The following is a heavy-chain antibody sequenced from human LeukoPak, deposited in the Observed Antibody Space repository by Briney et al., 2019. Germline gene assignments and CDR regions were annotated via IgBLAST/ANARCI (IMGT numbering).Heavy chain of an antibody. J-gene: IGHJ2*01. V-gene: IGHV4-59*01. D-gene: IGHD6-19*01. Sequence: SETLSLTCTVSGASISSYYWSWIRRPPGKGLEWIGFIYYSGSSNYNPSLKSRVTMSIDRSKNQFSLKMTSVTAADTAVYYCPRVGPLSIGWYEKVWYFELWGRGTLLSVSS. CDR3: PRVGPLSIGWYEKVWYFEL. CDR2: IYYSGSS. CDR1: GASISSYY.